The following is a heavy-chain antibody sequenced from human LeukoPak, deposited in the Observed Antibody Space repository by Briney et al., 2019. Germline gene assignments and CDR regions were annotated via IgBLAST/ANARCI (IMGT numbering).Heavy chain of an antibody. CDR2: IYYSGST. Sequence: KSSETLSLTCTVSGGSISSGDYYWSWIRQPPGKGLEWIGYIYYSGSTYYNPSLKSRVTISVDTSKNQFSLKLSSVTAADTAVYYCARASLSYCSSTSCYADAFDIWGQGTMVTVSS. CDR1: GGSISSGDYY. D-gene: IGHD2-2*01. CDR3: ARASLSYCSSTSCYADAFDI. V-gene: IGHV4-30-4*08. J-gene: IGHJ3*02.